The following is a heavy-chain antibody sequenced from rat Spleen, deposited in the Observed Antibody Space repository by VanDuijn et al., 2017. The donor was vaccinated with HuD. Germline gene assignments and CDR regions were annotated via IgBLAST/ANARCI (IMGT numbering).Heavy chain of an antibody. J-gene: IGHJ2*01. V-gene: IGHV5S10*01. D-gene: IGHD1-9*01. Sequence: EVQLVESGGGFVQPGRSLKLSCAASGFTFSDYNMAWVRQAPKKGLEWVATIIYDGSRTYYRDSVKGRFTISRDHAKSTLYLQMDSLRSEDTASYYCVRHGYTRYYFDYWGQGVMVTVSS. CDR3: VRHGYTRYYFDY. CDR2: IIYDGSRT. CDR1: GFTFSDYN.